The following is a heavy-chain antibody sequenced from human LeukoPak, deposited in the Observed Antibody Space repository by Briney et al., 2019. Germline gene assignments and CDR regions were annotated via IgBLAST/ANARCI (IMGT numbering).Heavy chain of an antibody. Sequence: GGSLRISCAASGFTVSNNYMSWVRQAPGKGLEWVSSISSSSSYIYYADSVKGRFTISRDNAKKSLYLQMNSLRAEDTAVYYCARATTYDILTGFSDYWGQGTLVTVSS. V-gene: IGHV3-21*01. CDR2: ISSSSSYI. D-gene: IGHD3-9*01. J-gene: IGHJ4*02. CDR1: GFTVSNNY. CDR3: ARATTYDILTGFSDY.